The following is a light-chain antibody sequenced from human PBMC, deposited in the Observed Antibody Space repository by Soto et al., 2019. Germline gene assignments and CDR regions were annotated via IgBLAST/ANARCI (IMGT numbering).Light chain of an antibody. CDR3: ATWDDSLDVHV. CDR1: STNIGRNS. CDR2: GNN. Sequence: QSVLTQPPSASGTPGQRVSISCSGSSTNIGRNSISWYQNLPGTAPRLLIYGNNQRPSGVPDRFSGSKSGTSASLAISGLQSEDEAHYYCATWDDSLDVHVFGTGTKVTVL. V-gene: IGLV1-44*01. J-gene: IGLJ1*01.